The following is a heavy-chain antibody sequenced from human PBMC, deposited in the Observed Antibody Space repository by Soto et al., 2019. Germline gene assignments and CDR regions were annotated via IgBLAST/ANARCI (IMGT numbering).Heavy chain of an antibody. CDR2: ISAYNGNT. CDR3: ARAVTSKIGSGSYYPPYFDY. CDR1: GYTVTSYG. J-gene: IGHJ4*02. Sequence: GASVKVSCRASGYTVTSYGISWVRQAPGQGLEWMGWISAYNGNTNYAQKLQGRVTMTTDTSTSTAYMELRSLRSDDTAVYYCARAVTSKIGSGSYYPPYFDYWGQGTLVTVSS. D-gene: IGHD3-10*01. V-gene: IGHV1-18*01.